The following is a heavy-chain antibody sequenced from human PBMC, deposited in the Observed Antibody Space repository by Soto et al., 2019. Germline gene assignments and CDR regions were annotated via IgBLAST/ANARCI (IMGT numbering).Heavy chain of an antibody. J-gene: IGHJ6*02. CDR1: GYTFTIYY. Sequence: ASVKVSCKASGYTFTIYYMHWVRQAPGQGLEWMGIINPSGGSTSYAQKFQGRVTMTRDTSTSTVYMELSSLRSEDTAVYYCARIHVYCDETKYYYYGMDVWGQGTTVTVSS. V-gene: IGHV1-46*01. CDR2: INPSGGST. CDR3: ARIHVYCDETKYYYYGMDV. D-gene: IGHD4-17*01.